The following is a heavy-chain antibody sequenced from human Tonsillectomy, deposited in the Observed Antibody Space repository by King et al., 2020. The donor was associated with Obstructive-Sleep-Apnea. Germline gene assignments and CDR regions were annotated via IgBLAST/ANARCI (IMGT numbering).Heavy chain of an antibody. CDR2: ISASGGST. D-gene: IGHD3-10*01. Sequence: VQLVQSGGGLVQPGGSLRLSCAASGFTFTNYAMSWVRQAPGKGLEWVSGISASGGSTYYADSVKGRFTISRDTSKNTLYLQMNSLRAEDTAIYYCAKDPPPPLVRGDLGFDYWGQGPLVTVSS. CDR1: GFTFTNYA. J-gene: IGHJ4*02. V-gene: IGHV3-23*04. CDR3: AKDPPPPLVRGDLGFDY.